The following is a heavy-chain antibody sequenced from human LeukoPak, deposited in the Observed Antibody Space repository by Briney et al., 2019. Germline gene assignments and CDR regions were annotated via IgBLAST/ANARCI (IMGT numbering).Heavy chain of an antibody. J-gene: IGHJ4*02. CDR3: AAEQQLVTH. V-gene: IGHV4-34*01. D-gene: IGHD6-13*01. CDR2: INHSGST. CDR1: GGSFSGYY. Sequence: SETLSLTCAVYGGSFSGYYWSWIRQPPGKGLEWSGEINHSGSTNYNPSLKSRVTISVDTSKNQFSLKLSSVTAADTAVYYCAAEQQLVTHWGQGTLSPSPQ.